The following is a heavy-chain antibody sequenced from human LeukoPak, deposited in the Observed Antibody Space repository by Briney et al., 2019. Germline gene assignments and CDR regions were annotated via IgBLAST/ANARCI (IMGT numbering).Heavy chain of an antibody. D-gene: IGHD2-2*02. CDR1: GLTFSGYA. J-gene: IGHJ4*02. CDR3: AKTPTNWYTLDY. Sequence: GGSLRLSCGASGLTFSGYAMHWVRQPPGKGLEWVAVILHDGSKKYYVDSVKGRFTISRDNSINTLFLQSDSLRPEDSAVYYCAKTPTNWYTLDYWGQGTLVTVSS. V-gene: IGHV3-30*18. CDR2: ILHDGSKK.